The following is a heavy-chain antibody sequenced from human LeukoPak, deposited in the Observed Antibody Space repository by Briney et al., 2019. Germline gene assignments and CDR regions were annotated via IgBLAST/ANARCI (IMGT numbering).Heavy chain of an antibody. CDR2: ISSSGITI. CDR1: GFTFSSYE. Sequence: PGGSLRLSCAASGFTFSSYEMNWVRQAPGKGLEWVSYISSSGITIDYADSVKGRFTISRDNAKNSLYLHMNSLRAEDAAVYYCARQNWNDYWGQGTLVTVSS. CDR3: ARQNWNDY. V-gene: IGHV3-48*03. J-gene: IGHJ4*02. D-gene: IGHD1-1*01.